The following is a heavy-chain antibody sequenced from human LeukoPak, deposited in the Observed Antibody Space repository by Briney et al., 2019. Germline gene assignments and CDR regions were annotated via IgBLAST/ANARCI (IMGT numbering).Heavy chain of an antibody. CDR2: IYSGGST. V-gene: IGHV3-53*01. Sequence: GGSLRLSCAASGFTVSSNYMSWVRQAPGKGLEWVSVIYSGGSTYYADSVKGRFTISRDNSKNTLYLQMNSLRAEDTAVYYCARELRGYCSSTSCSRAPYFDYWGQGTLVTVSS. D-gene: IGHD2-2*01. J-gene: IGHJ4*02. CDR3: ARELRGYCSSTSCSRAPYFDY. CDR1: GFTVSSNY.